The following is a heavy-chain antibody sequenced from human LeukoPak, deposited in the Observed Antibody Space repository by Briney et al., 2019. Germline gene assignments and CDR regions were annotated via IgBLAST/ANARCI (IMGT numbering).Heavy chain of an antibody. CDR3: ARDSYYYDSSGYYHDAFDI. V-gene: IGHV1-3*01. Sequence: ASVKVSCKASGYTFTSYAMHWVRQAPGQRLEWMGWINAGNGNTKYSQKFQGRVTMTTDTSTSTAYMELRSLRSDDTAVYYCARDSYYYDSSGYYHDAFDIWGQGTMVTVSS. CDR1: GYTFTSYA. J-gene: IGHJ3*02. D-gene: IGHD3-22*01. CDR2: INAGNGNT.